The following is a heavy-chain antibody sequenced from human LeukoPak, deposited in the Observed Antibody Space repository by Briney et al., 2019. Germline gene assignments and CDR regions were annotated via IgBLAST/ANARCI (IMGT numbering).Heavy chain of an antibody. D-gene: IGHD5-24*01. CDR3: ARVGREMATITNYFDY. V-gene: IGHV4-30-4*01. CDR1: CGSISSGDYY. Sequence: SETLSLTYTVSCGSISSGDYYWSWIRQPPGKGLEWIGYIYYSGSTYYNPSLKSRVTISVDTSKNQFSLKLSSVTAADTAVYYCARVGREMATITNYFDYWGQGTLVTVSS. CDR2: IYYSGST. J-gene: IGHJ4*02.